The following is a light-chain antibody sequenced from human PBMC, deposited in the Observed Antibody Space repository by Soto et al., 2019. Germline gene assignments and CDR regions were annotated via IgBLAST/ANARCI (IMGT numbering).Light chain of an antibody. CDR2: EVS. V-gene: IGLV2-14*01. Sequence: QSVLTQSASVSGSPGQSITISCTGTSSDVGGYNYVSWYQQHPGKAPKLMIYEVSYRPSGVSDRFSGSKSGDTASLTISGLQAEDEADYYCSSFTSSGTWVFGGGTQLTVL. J-gene: IGLJ3*02. CDR3: SSFTSSGTWV. CDR1: SSDVGGYNY.